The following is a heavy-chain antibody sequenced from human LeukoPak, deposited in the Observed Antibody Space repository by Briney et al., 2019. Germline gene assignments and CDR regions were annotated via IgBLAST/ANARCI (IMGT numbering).Heavy chain of an antibody. J-gene: IGHJ4*02. D-gene: IGHD1-14*01. CDR1: GYNFINYG. Sequence: ASVKVSCKASGYNFINYGISWVRQAPGQGLDWIGLISTYNGNSIYAQKFQGRVTMTTDTSTSTGYMDLRSLTSDDTAVYYCARVARTAVGIRYYFDEWGQGTLVSVSS. CDR3: ARVARTAVGIRYYFDE. V-gene: IGHV1-18*01. CDR2: ISTYNGNS.